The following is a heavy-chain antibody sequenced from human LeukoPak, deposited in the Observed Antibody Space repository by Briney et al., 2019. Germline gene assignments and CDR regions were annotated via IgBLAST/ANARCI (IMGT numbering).Heavy chain of an antibody. CDR3: AKGYFDY. Sequence: SETLSLTCTVSGGSNSSGSYYWRWIRQPAGKGLEWIGRIYTSGSTNYNPSLKSRVTISVDTSKNQFSLKLSSVTAADTAVYYCAKGYFDYWGQGTLVTVSS. V-gene: IGHV4-61*02. J-gene: IGHJ4*02. CDR1: GGSNSSGSYY. CDR2: IYTSGST.